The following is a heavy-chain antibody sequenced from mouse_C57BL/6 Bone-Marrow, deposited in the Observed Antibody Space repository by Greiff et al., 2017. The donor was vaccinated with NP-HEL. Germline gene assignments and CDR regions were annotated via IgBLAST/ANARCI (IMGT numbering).Heavy chain of an antibody. CDR3: ARDRSYYSNWYFDV. CDR1: GFSINSDCY. J-gene: IGHJ1*03. CDR2: TFYSGIT. Sequence: EVQLQESGPSLVRPSQTLSLTCTVTGFSINSDCYWIWIRQFPGNKLEYIRYTFYSGITYYNPSLESRTNITRDTSKNQFSLKLSSVTTEDTATYYCARDRSYYSNWYFDVWGTGTTVTVSS. V-gene: IGHV3-3*01. D-gene: IGHD2-5*01.